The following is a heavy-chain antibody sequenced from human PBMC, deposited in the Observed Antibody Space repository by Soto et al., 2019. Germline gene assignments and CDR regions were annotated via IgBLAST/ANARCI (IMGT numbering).Heavy chain of an antibody. Sequence: QLQLQESGPGLAKPSETLSLICTVSGGSISSSSYYWGWIRQPPGKGLEWIGSLYYTGSTYYNPSLKSRVTISADTSKNQFALKLSSVTAADTAVYYCARTPYGDYYFDYWGQGTLVTVSS. V-gene: IGHV4-39*01. CDR1: GGSISSSSYY. D-gene: IGHD4-17*01. CDR2: LYYTGST. CDR3: ARTPYGDYYFDY. J-gene: IGHJ4*02.